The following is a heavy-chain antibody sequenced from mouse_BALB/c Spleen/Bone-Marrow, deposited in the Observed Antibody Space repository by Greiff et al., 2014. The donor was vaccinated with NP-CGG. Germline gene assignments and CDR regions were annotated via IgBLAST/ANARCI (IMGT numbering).Heavy chain of an antibody. V-gene: IGHV1S81*02. CDR3: TGARPGGFAY. CDR2: INPSNGGP. D-gene: IGHD4-1*01. J-gene: IGHJ3*01. CDR1: GYTFTNYY. Sequence: SGAELVKPGASVKLSCKASGYTFTNYYMYWVKQRPGQGLEWIGEINPSNGGPNFNEKFKSKATLTVDKSSSTAYMQLSSLTSEDSAVYYCTGARPGGFAYWGQGTLVTVSA.